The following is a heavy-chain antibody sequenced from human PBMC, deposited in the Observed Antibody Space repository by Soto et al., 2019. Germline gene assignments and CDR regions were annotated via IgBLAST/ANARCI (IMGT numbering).Heavy chain of an antibody. CDR1: GIAFSGGA. Sequence: AGSLRLSCAAAGIAFSGGARSWIHQAPGKGLEWVSAISGSGGSTYYADSVKGRFTISRDNSKNTLYLQMNSLRAEDTAVYYCAKVVVLYIISRGSYEDRWLDHRAQGPLLTVSS. CDR3: AKVVVLYIISRGSYEDRWLDH. V-gene: IGHV3-23*01. D-gene: IGHD6-19*01. J-gene: IGHJ4*02. CDR2: ISGSGGST.